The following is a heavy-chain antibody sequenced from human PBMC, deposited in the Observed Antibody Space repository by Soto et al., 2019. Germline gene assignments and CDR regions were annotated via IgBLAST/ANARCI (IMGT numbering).Heavy chain of an antibody. V-gene: IGHV6-1*01. CDR1: GDSVSSNSAA. D-gene: IGHD3-3*01. CDR2: TYYRSKWYN. J-gene: IGHJ6*03. Sequence: SQTLSLTCAISGDSVSSNSAAWNWIRQSPSRGLEWLGRTYYRSKWYNDYAVSVKSRITINPDTSKNQFSLQLNSVTPEDTAVYYCARGPYDLWSGSLGYYYMDVWGKGTTVTVSS. CDR3: ARGPYDLWSGSLGYYYMDV.